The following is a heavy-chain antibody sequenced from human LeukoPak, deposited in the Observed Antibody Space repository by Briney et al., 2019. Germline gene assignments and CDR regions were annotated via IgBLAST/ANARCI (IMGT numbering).Heavy chain of an antibody. Sequence: ATVKISCKVSGYTFTDYYMHWVRQAPGQGLEWIGWINPNSGGTNYAQKFQGRVTMTRDTSISTAYMELSRLRSDDTAVYYCARVGYCSSTSCFDWFDPWGQGTLVTVSS. D-gene: IGHD2-2*03. J-gene: IGHJ5*02. CDR1: GYTFTDYY. CDR3: ARVGYCSSTSCFDWFDP. V-gene: IGHV1-2*02. CDR2: INPNSGGT.